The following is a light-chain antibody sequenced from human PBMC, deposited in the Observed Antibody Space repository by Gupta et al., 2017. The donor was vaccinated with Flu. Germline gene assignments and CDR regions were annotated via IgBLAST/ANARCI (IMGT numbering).Light chain of an antibody. CDR1: STDVGGYNS. CDR3: CSYASNSICV. CDR2: DIS. Sequence: VTISCTGTSTDVGGYNSVSCYQHHPATANKLIIYDISGRPAGLPGLFSGSRSGNTASLTISGPRPEDDADYYYCSYASNSICVFGGGTRLAVL. J-gene: IGLJ1*01. V-gene: IGLV2-11*01.